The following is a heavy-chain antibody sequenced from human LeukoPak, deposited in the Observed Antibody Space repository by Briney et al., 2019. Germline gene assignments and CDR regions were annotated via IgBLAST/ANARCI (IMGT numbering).Heavy chain of an antibody. J-gene: IGHJ6*03. CDR2: ISAYNGNT. CDR1: GYTFTSYG. CDR3: ARSGLTYYDFWSGYRNYYYYMDV. D-gene: IGHD3-3*01. V-gene: IGHV1-18*01. Sequence: ASVKVSCKASGYTFTSYGISWVRQAPGQGLEWMGWISAYNGNTNYAQKLQGRVTMTTDTSTSTAYMELRSLRSDDTAVYYCARSGLTYYDFWSGYRNYYYYMDVWGKGTTVTVSS.